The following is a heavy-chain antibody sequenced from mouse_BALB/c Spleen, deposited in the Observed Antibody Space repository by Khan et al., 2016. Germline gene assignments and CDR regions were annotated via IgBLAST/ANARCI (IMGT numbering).Heavy chain of an antibody. J-gene: IGHJ2*01. V-gene: IGHV5-6-3*01. D-gene: IGHD2-12*01. CDR3: ARSAI. CDR2: IDSNGGST. Sequence: EVELVESGGGIVQPGGSLKRSCAASGFTISSYGMSSVRQTPEKRLELVATIDSNGGSTDYTDSVKRRFTITGDNAKNALYLQLISLKAEDTAMYYCARSAIWGQGTTLTVSS. CDR1: GFTISSYG.